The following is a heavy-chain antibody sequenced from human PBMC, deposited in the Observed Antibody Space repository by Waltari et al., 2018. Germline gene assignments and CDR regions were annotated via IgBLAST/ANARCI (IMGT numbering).Heavy chain of an antibody. CDR3: AILGGLTVTLYYFDQ. V-gene: IGHV3-23*01. Sequence: EVHLLESGGGLVQPGGSLRLSCAASGFSVSFYALGWVPQAPGKGWEWVSSISGSGDGTYYADPVKGRFTISRDNSRDTLYLQINSLRAEDTAVYYCAILGGLTVTLYYFDQWGQGTLVTVSS. CDR1: GFSVSFYA. D-gene: IGHD4-17*01. CDR2: ISGSGDGT. J-gene: IGHJ4*02.